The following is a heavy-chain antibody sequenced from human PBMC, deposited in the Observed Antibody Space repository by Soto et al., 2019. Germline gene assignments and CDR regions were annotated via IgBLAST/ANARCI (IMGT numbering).Heavy chain of an antibody. CDR1: GFTFSSYG. Sequence: PGGSLRLSCASSGFTFSSYGMHWVRQAPGKGLEWVAVISYDGSNKYCADSVKGRFTISRDNSKNTLYLQMSSLKPEDTAVYYCAIDTELHAYYYYYGMDVWGQGTAVTVSS. CDR3: AIDTELHAYYYYYGMDV. V-gene: IGHV3-30*03. CDR2: ISYDGSNK. D-gene: IGHD1-7*01. J-gene: IGHJ6*02.